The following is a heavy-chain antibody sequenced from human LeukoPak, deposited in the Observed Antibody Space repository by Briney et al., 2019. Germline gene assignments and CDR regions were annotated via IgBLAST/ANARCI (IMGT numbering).Heavy chain of an antibody. CDR3: AIYSSYGYYYYYMDV. V-gene: IGHV1-69*01. Sequence: GASVKVSCKASGGTFSSYAISWVRQAPGQGLEWMGGIIPIFGTANYAQKFQGRVTITADESTSTAYMELSSLRSEDTAVYYCAIYSSYGYYYYYMDVWGKGTTVTVSS. CDR2: IIPIFGTA. J-gene: IGHJ6*03. CDR1: GGTFSSYA. D-gene: IGHD6-6*01.